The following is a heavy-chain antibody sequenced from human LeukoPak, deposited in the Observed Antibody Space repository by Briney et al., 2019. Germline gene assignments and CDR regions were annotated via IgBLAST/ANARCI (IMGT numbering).Heavy chain of an antibody. CDR1: GFTFSSCP. CDR3: ARGPSRSSGYYYYSYMDV. Sequence: GGSLRLSCAASGFTFSSCPIHWVRQAPGKGLEWVALISYDGSDKNYADSVKGRFTISRDNSKNTLYLQMNSLRAEDTAVYYCARGPSRSSGYYYYSYMDVWGKGATVTVSS. J-gene: IGHJ6*03. D-gene: IGHD6-6*01. V-gene: IGHV3-30*01. CDR2: ISYDGSDK.